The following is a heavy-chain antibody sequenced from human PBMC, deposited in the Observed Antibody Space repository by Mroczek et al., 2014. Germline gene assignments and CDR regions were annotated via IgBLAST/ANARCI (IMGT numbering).Heavy chain of an antibody. CDR1: GGSIRNYY. CDR3: ARAPTGIYWYFDL. V-gene: IGHV4-59*01. D-gene: IGHD7-27*01. Sequence: QVQLQESGPGLVKPSETLSLTCTVSGGSIRNYYWSWIRQPPGKGLEWIGYIFNIGTTKYNPSLKSRVIISADTSKNQFSLKLNSVTAADTAVYYCARAPTGIYWYFDLWGLAPWSLSPQ. J-gene: IGHJ2*01. CDR2: IFNIGTT.